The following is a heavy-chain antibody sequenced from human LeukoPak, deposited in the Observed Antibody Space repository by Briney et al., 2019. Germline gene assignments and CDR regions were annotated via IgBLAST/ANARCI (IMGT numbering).Heavy chain of an antibody. D-gene: IGHD5-24*01. CDR3: ARDRWVEMGAFDI. V-gene: IGHV1-2*02. Sequence: ASVKVSCKASRYTFTDYYIHWVRQAPGQGLEWMGWINPNSGGANYAQKFQGRVTMTRDTSISTAYMELSRLRSDDTAVYYCARDRWVEMGAFDIWGQGTMVTVSS. CDR1: RYTFTDYY. CDR2: INPNSGGA. J-gene: IGHJ3*02.